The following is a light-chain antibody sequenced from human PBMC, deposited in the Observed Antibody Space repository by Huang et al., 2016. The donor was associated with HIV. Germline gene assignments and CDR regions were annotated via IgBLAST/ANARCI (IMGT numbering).Light chain of an antibody. CDR3: QQYNYWPRT. CDR1: QTIGTN. Sequence: ETMMTQSPVTLSVSPGERVTLSCRVSQTIGTNLAWYQQKPGQSPRLLMYGAATRATGIPARFSGSGSGTEFTLTISSLQSEDFAVYFCQQYNYWPRTFGQGTKVEIK. CDR2: GAA. V-gene: IGKV3-15*01. J-gene: IGKJ1*01.